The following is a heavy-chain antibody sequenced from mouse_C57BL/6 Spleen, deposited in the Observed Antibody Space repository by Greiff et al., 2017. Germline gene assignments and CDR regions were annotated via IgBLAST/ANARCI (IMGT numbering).Heavy chain of an antibody. CDR1: GYTFTSYD. CDR3: ARSSRGYGYEGWFAY. V-gene: IGHV1-85*01. Sequence: VQGVESGPELVKPGASVKLSCKASGYTFTSYDINWVKQRPGQGLEWIGWIYPRDGSTKYNEKFKGKATLTVDTSSSTAYMELHSLTSEDSAVYFCARSSRGYGYEGWFAYWGQGTLVTVSA. D-gene: IGHD2-2*01. CDR2: IYPRDGST. J-gene: IGHJ3*01.